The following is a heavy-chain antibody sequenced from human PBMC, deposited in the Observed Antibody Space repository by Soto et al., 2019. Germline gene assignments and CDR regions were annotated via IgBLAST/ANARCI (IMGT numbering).Heavy chain of an antibody. J-gene: IGHJ6*03. D-gene: IGHD5-12*01. CDR1: GFTFSSYG. V-gene: IGHV3-33*01. Sequence: PGGSLRLSCAASGFTFSSYGMHWVRQAPGKGLEWVAVIWYDGSNKYYADSVKGRFTISRDNSKNTLYLQMNSLRAEDTAVYYCARDGAYSGYGGISFYYMDVWGKGTTVTVSS. CDR2: IWYDGSNK. CDR3: ARDGAYSGYGGISFYYMDV.